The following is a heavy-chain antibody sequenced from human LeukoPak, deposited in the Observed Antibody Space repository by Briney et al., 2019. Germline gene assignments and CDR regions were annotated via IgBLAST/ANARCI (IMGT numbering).Heavy chain of an antibody. D-gene: IGHD6-19*01. CDR2: INHSGSA. J-gene: IGHJ6*03. CDR3: ARRGKQGIGSGWYHSPHYYYYYYMDV. Sequence: PSETLSLTCTVSGGSISSYYWSWIRQPPGKGLEWIGEINHSGSANYNPSLKSRVTISVDTSKNQFSLKLSFVTAADTAVYYCARRGKQGIGSGWYHSPHYYYYYYMDVWGKGTTVTISS. V-gene: IGHV4-34*01. CDR1: GGSISSYY.